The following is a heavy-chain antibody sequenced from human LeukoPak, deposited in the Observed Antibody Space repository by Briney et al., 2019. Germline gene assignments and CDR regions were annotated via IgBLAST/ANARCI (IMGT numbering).Heavy chain of an antibody. CDR2: FDPEDGET. V-gene: IGHV1-24*01. Sequence: ASVKVSCKVSGYTRTELSMHWVREAPGKGLEWMGGFDPEDGETIYAQKCQGRVTMTEDTSTDTAYMELSSLRSEDTAVYYCATDLMRPCGGDCGDYWGQGTLVTVSS. J-gene: IGHJ4*02. D-gene: IGHD2-21*02. CDR3: ATDLMRPCGGDCGDY. CDR1: GYTRTELS.